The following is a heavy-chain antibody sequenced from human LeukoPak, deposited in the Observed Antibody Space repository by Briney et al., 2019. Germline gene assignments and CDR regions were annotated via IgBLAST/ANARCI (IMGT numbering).Heavy chain of an antibody. CDR1: GGSISSGDYY. J-gene: IGHJ3*02. Sequence: SETLSLTCTVSGGSISSGDYYWSWIRQPPGKGLEWIGYIYYSGSTYYNPSLKSRVTISVDTSKNQFSLKLSSVTAADTAVYYCARDASSELGAFDIWGQGTTVTVSS. V-gene: IGHV4-30-4*08. CDR2: IYYSGST. CDR3: ARDASSELGAFDI. D-gene: IGHD3-16*01.